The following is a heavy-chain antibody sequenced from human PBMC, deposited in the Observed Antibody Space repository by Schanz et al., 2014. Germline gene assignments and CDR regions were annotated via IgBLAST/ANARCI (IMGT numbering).Heavy chain of an antibody. D-gene: IGHD6-19*01. CDR3: TTETIAMAGTFSI. V-gene: IGHV7-4-1*02. J-gene: IGHJ4*02. CDR1: GYTFTSYG. CDR2: INTNTGNP. Sequence: QAKLEQSGAEVKKPGASVKVSCKASGYTFTSYGVSWVRQAPGQGLEWMGWINTNTGNPTYAQGFTGRFVFSLDTSVSTAYLQISSLKAEDTAAYYCTTETIAMAGTFSIWGQGTLVTVSS.